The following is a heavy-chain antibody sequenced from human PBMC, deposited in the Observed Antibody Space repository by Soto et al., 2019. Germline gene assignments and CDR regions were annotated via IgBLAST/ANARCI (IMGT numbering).Heavy chain of an antibody. CDR1: GDSVFSYSAV. J-gene: IGHJ4*02. Sequence: QVQLQQSGPGLVKYSQTLSLTCAISGDSVFSYSAVWNWIRQSPSRGLEWLGRTYYRSEWSSDYALSVKSRITISPDTSKNQCSLQLKSVTPEDTAVYYCAKSPPDCSGGRCYSFDYWGQGTLVTVSS. D-gene: IGHD2-15*01. CDR2: TYYRSEWSS. V-gene: IGHV6-1*01. CDR3: AKSPPDCSGGRCYSFDY.